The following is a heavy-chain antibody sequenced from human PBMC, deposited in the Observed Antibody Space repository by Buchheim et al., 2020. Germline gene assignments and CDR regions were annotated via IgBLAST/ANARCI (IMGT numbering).Heavy chain of an antibody. J-gene: IGHJ4*02. D-gene: IGHD5-12*01. CDR1: GFTFSNYA. CDR3: AKVRAHSGFDYFHY. V-gene: IGHV3-23*01. Sequence: EVQLLESGGGLVQPGGSLRLSCEASGFTFSNYAMTWVRQAPGKGLEWVSVLSAGGDTDYADSVKGRLTISRDTSKNKLYLQMNSLRAEDTAIYYCAKVRAHSGFDYFHYWGQGTL. CDR2: LSAGGDT.